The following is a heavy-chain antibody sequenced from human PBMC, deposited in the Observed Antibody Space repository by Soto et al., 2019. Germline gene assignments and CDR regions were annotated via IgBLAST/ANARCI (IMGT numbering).Heavy chain of an antibody. Sequence: QVQLVQSGAEVKKPGSSVKVSCKASGGTFSSYTISWVRQAPGQGLEWMGRIIPILGIANYAQKFQGRVTITADKSTSTAYMELSSLRSEDTAVYYCARLYSSSATDFHYWRQGTLVTVSS. CDR2: IIPILGIA. CDR3: ARLYSSSATDFHY. CDR1: GGTFSSYT. D-gene: IGHD6-13*01. J-gene: IGHJ4*02. V-gene: IGHV1-69*02.